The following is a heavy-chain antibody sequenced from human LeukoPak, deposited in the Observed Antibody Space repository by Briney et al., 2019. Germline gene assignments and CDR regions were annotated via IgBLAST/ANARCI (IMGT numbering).Heavy chain of an antibody. J-gene: IGHJ4*02. CDR2: ISYDGSDK. Sequence: SGGSLRLSCAASGFTFSSYGMHWVRQAPGKGPEWVAVISYDGSDKYYADSVKGRFTISRDNSRNTLYLQMNSLRAEDTAVYYCAKDRGLWFGELYRHPDYWGQGTRVTVSS. D-gene: IGHD3-10*01. V-gene: IGHV3-30*18. CDR1: GFTFSSYG. CDR3: AKDRGLWFGELYRHPDY.